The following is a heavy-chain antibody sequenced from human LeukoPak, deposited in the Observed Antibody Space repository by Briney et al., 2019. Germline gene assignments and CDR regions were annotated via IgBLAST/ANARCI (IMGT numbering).Heavy chain of an antibody. J-gene: IGHJ6*04. V-gene: IGHV3-53*01. Sequence: GGPLRLSCAASGFTVSSNYMSWLRKAPGKGLEGVSIIYTGETTYYADSEKSGFTISRDNSKNTVYLQMSSLRAEDTAVYYCAKEGDCSTTSCLKGGLDVWGKGPTVTVS. CDR2: IYTGETT. D-gene: IGHD2-2*01. CDR3: AKEGDCSTTSCLKGGLDV. CDR1: GFTVSSNY.